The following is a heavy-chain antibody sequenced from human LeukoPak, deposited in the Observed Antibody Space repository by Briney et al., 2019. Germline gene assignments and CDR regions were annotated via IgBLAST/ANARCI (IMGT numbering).Heavy chain of an antibody. CDR2: IYYSGST. CDR1: GGSISSSSYY. V-gene: IGHV4-39*01. CDR3: ARSLPIVGARYYFDY. J-gene: IGHJ4*02. Sequence: PSETLSLTCIVSGGSISSSSYYWGWIRQPPGKGLEWIGSIYYSGSTYYNPSLKSRVTISVDTSKNQFSLKLSSVTAADTAVYYCARSLPIVGARYYFDYWGQGTLVTVSS. D-gene: IGHD1-26*01.